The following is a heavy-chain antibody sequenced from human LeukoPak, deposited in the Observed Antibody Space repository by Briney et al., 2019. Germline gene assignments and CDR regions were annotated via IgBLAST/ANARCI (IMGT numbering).Heavy chain of an antibody. Sequence: SETLSLTCTVSGGSISSYYWSWIRQPPGKGLEWIGYIYYSGSTNYNPSLKSRVTISVDASKNQFSLKLSSVTAADTAVYYCARAVGSVAARTLFDYWGQGTLVTVSS. J-gene: IGHJ4*02. V-gene: IGHV4-59*01. CDR3: ARAVGSVAARTLFDY. D-gene: IGHD6-6*01. CDR1: GGSISSYY. CDR2: IYYSGST.